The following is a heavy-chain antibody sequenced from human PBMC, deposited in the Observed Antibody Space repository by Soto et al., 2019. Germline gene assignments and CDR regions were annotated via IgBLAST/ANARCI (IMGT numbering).Heavy chain of an antibody. CDR2: ISDYTTNT. J-gene: IGHJ4*02. V-gene: IGHV1-18*04. D-gene: IGHD2-2*01. CDR3: ARLTLSSSCYNDY. Sequence: ASVKVSCKTSGYTFSDYGITWARQAPGQGLEWLAWISDYTTNTNYAPRVQGRITLTTDTSTSTAYMELRSLRSDDTAVYYCARLTLSSSCYNDYWGQGTLVTVSS. CDR1: GYTFSDYG.